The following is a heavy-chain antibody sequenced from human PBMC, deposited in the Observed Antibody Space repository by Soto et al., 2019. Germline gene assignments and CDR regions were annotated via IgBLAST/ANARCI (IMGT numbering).Heavy chain of an antibody. CDR2: ISAYNGNT. J-gene: IGHJ4*02. CDR3: ARDGKGYYYDSSGSLAGDY. V-gene: IGHV1-18*04. Sequence: ASVKVSCKASGYTFTSYGISWVRQAPGQGLEWMGWISAYNGNTNYAQKLQGRVTMTTDTSTSTAYMELRSLRSDDTAVYDCARDGKGYYYDSSGSLAGDYWGQGTLVTVSS. CDR1: GYTFTSYG. D-gene: IGHD3-22*01.